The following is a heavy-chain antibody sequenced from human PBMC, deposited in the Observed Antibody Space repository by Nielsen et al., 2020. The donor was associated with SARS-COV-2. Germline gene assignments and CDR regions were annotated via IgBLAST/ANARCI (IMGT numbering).Heavy chain of an antibody. D-gene: IGHD3-3*01. Sequence: WLRQPPGKGLEWVSFISSRSDYIYYADSMKGRFTISRDNAKNSLFLQMNRLRVEDTAVYYCARDGGRRTMFGVNHRVRKDAFDIWGQGTMVTVSS. J-gene: IGHJ3*02. CDR2: ISSRSDYI. V-gene: IGHV3-21*01. CDR3: ARDGGRRTMFGVNHRVRKDAFDI.